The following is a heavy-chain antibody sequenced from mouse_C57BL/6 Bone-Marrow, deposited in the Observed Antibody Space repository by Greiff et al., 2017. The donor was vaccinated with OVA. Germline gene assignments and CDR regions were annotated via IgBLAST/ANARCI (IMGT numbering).Heavy chain of an antibody. CDR2: IHPSDSDT. V-gene: IGHV1-74*01. J-gene: IGHJ1*03. CDR3: AVYGSSPSFYFDV. CDR1: GYTFTSYW. Sequence: QVQLQQPGAELVKPGASVKVSCKASGYTFTSYWMHWVKQRPGQGLEWIGRIHPSDSDTNYNQKFKGKATLTVDKSSSTAYIQLSSLTSEDSAVYYCAVYGSSPSFYFDVWGTGTTVTVSS. D-gene: IGHD1-1*01.